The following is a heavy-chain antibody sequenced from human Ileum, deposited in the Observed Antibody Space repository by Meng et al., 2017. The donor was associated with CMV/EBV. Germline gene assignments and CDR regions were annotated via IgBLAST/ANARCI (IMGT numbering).Heavy chain of an antibody. CDR2: MGQSAEYA. D-gene: IGHD3-16*01. CDR3: AGLGEEGKTLWGRWFDA. V-gene: IGHV3-23*01. J-gene: IGHJ5*02. Sequence: WVSQSPGKGLEWLATMGQSAEYAWTNNFVSTQLDVFRDDSKNTVFLEMTNLRRDDTAIYYCAGLGEEGKTLWGRWFDAWGQGILVTVSS.